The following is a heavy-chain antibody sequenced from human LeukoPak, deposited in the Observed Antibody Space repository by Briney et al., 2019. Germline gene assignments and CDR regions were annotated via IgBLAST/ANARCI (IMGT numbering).Heavy chain of an antibody. J-gene: IGHJ4*02. V-gene: IGHV1-2*02. CDR3: ARDIAAAGPPSDY. CDR1: GYSFTGYY. CDR2: INPNSGGT. Sequence: GASVKVSCKASGYSFTGYYMHWVRRAPGQGLEWVGWINPNSGGTNYAQKFQDRITMTRDTSISIAYMELSRLRSDDTAMYYCARDIAAAGPPSDYWGQGTPVTVSS. D-gene: IGHD6-13*01.